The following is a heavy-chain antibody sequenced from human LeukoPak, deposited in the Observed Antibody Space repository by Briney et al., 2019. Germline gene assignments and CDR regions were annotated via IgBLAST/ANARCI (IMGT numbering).Heavy chain of an antibody. CDR2: IYSSGST. CDR3: ARKDGDY. V-gene: IGHV4-4*07. CDR1: GASISAFH. Sequence: TSETLSLTCTVSGASISAFHWTWFRQPAGKGLEWIGLIYSSGSTLFNPSLKSRVAMSVDLTKNQLSLKLTSVTAADTAMYYCARKDGDYWGRGTLFTVSS. J-gene: IGHJ4*02.